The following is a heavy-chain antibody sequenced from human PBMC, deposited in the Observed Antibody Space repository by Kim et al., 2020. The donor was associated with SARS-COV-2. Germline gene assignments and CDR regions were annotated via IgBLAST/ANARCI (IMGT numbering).Heavy chain of an antibody. CDR1: GGTFSSYA. D-gene: IGHD3-22*01. J-gene: IGHJ3*02. V-gene: IGHV1-69*13. CDR2: IIPIFGTA. Sequence: SVKVSCKASGGTFSSYAISWVRQAPGQGLEWMGGIIPIFGTANYAQKFQGRVTITADESTSTAYMELSSLRSEDTAVYYCASGRSEVPSGGGYYYTSRTPDAFDIWGQGTMVTVSS. CDR3: ASGRSEVPSGGGYYYTSRTPDAFDI.